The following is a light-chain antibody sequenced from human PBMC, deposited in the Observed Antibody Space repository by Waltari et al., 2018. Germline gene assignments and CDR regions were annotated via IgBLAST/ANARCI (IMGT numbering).Light chain of an antibody. J-gene: IGKJ1*01. V-gene: IGKV3-20*01. CDR1: QGVSRA. CDR2: GAS. CDR3: QHYVKLPVT. Sequence: EIVLTQSPGTLSLSPGARATLSCRASQGVSRALAWYQQKPGQAPRLLIYGASTRATGVPDRFSGSGSGTDFSLTISSLDPEDFAVYYCQHYVKLPVTYGQGIKVEI.